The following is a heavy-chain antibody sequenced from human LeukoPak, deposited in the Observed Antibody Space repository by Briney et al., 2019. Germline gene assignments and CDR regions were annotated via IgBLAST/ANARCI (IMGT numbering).Heavy chain of an antibody. CDR1: GFTFDDYA. D-gene: IGHD3-22*01. CDR2: ISWNSGSI. J-gene: IGHJ4*02. CDR3: AKDIGYYDSSGLDY. Sequence: GRSLRLSCAASGFTFDDYAMHWVRQAPGKGLEWVSGISWNSGSIGYADSVKGRFTISRDNAKNSLYLQMNSLRAEDTALYYCAKDIGYYDSSGLDYWDQGTLVTVSS. V-gene: IGHV3-9*01.